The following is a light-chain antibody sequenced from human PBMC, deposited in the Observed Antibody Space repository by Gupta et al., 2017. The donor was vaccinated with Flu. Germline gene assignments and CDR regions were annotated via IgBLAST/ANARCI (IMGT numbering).Light chain of an antibody. CDR2: DSD. J-gene: IGLJ1*01. Sequence: QSVLTQPPSVSAPPGQKVTISCSGSSSNIGNNYVSWYQQVPGTAPKVLIYDSDKRPSGIPVRSSGSKSGTSATLGITGLQTGDEADYYCGTWDSRLSVFVFGAGTKVTVL. CDR1: SSNIGNNY. V-gene: IGLV1-51*01. CDR3: GTWDSRLSVFV.